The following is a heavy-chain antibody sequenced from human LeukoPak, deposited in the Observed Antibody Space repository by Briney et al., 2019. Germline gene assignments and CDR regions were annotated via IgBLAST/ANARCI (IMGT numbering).Heavy chain of an antibody. V-gene: IGHV2-70*11. Sequence: SGSALVKPTETLTLTCTFSGFSLSTSGMCVSWIRQPPGKALQWLARIDWDDDKYYSTSLETRLTISKDTSKNQVVLTMTKMDPVDTATYYCARMTAGYSSGWFAFDIWGQGTMVTVSS. CDR3: ARMTAGYSSGWFAFDI. J-gene: IGHJ3*02. CDR2: IDWDDDK. CDR1: GFSLSTSGMC. D-gene: IGHD6-19*01.